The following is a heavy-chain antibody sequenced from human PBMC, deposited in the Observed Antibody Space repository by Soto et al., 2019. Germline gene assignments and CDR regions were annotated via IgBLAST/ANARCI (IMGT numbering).Heavy chain of an antibody. V-gene: IGHV1-69*06. J-gene: IGHJ6*02. CDR1: GGTFSSYA. D-gene: IGHD5-18*01. CDR3: ARNEYSYGPYYYYGMDV. Sequence: ASVKVSCKASGGTFSSYAISWVRQAPGQGLEWMGGIIPIFGTANYAQKFQGRVTITADKSTSTAYMELSSLRSEDTAVYYCARNEYSYGPYYYYGMDVWGQGTTVTVSS. CDR2: IIPIFGTA.